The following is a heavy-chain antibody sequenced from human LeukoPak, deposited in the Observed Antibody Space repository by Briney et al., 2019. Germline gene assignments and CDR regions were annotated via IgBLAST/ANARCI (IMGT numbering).Heavy chain of an antibody. CDR2: IYYSGST. D-gene: IGHD6-13*01. V-gene: IGHV4-39*01. CDR3: ARQESSSWYASSFGGER. J-gene: IGHJ4*02. CDR1: GGSISSSSYY. Sequence: PSETLSLTCAVSGGSISSSSYYWGWIRQPPGKGLEWIGSIYYSGSTYYNPSLKSRVTISVDTSKNQFSLKLSSVTAADTAVYYCARQESSSWYASSFGGERWGQGTLVTVSS.